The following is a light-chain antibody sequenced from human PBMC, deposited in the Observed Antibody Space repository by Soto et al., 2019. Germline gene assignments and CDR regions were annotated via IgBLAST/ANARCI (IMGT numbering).Light chain of an antibody. CDR3: QQYGVSPRT. J-gene: IGKJ1*01. CDR1: LSVSPY. V-gene: IGKV3-20*01. Sequence: EVVLTQSPGILSLSPGERSTLSCMASLSVSPYLAWYQHKPGQSPRLVIYGAYSRAGDITDRFSGSGSGTDFPPTISRLEPEDFAMYYCQQYGVSPRTVGQVTQVEIK. CDR2: GAY.